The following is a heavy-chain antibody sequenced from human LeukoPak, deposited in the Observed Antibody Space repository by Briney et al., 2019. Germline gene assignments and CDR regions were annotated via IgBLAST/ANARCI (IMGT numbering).Heavy chain of an antibody. CDR1: GGSISSYY. CDR3: ARDSSGYSIDY. Sequence: PSETLSLTCTLSGGSISSYYWSWIRQPPGKGLEWIGYIYYSGSTNYNPSLKSRVTISVDTSKNQFSLKLSSVTAADTAVYYCARDSSGYSIDYWGQGTLVTVSS. CDR2: IYYSGST. D-gene: IGHD3-22*01. V-gene: IGHV4-59*01. J-gene: IGHJ4*02.